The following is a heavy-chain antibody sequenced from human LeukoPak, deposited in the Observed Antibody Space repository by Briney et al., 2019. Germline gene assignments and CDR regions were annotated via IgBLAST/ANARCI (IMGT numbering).Heavy chain of an antibody. Sequence: SETLSLTCTVSGGSISSYYWSWIRQPAGKGLEWIGRIYTSGSTNYNPSLKSRVTMSVDTSKNQFSLKLSSVTAADTAVYYCARAGTPMGGYRGWFDPWGQGTLVTVSS. D-gene: IGHD5-12*01. CDR2: IYTSGST. V-gene: IGHV4-4*07. CDR3: ARAGTPMGGYRGWFDP. J-gene: IGHJ5*02. CDR1: GGSISSYY.